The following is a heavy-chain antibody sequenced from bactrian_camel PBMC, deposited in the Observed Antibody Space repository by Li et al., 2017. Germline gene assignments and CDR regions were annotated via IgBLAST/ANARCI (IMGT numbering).Heavy chain of an antibody. V-gene: IGHV3-2*01. Sequence: HVQLVESGGGLVQPGGSLRLSCTASGGIFSLYYISWLRQTPGKGLEWVSGITSDGSQTSYADSVKGRFTISRDNAKNTVYLQMSSLKTEDTGLYHCATTPRGWVRRTGDWGQGTQVTVS. J-gene: IGHJ4*01. CDR3: ATTPRGWVRRTGD. D-gene: IGHD5*01. CDR1: GGIFSLYY. CDR2: ITSDGSQT.